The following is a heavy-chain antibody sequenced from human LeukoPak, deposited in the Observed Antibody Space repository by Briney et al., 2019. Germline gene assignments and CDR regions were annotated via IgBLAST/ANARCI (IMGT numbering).Heavy chain of an antibody. V-gene: IGHV3-23*01. CDR2: ISGSGGAT. J-gene: IGHJ4*02. Sequence: GGSLRLSCAASGITFSSYAMSWVRQAPGKGLEWVSVISGSGGATYYADSVRGRITISRGNSRNTLYLQMNSLRAEDSALYFCAKGTLGSCSGAKCYEFDNWGQGTLVTVST. D-gene: IGHD2-2*01. CDR1: GITFSSYA. CDR3: AKGTLGSCSGAKCYEFDN.